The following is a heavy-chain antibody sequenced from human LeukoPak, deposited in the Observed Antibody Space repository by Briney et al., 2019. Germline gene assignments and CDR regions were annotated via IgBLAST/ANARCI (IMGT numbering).Heavy chain of an antibody. V-gene: IGHV1-8*01. D-gene: IGHD6-19*01. Sequence: ASVKVSCKASGYTFTSYDINWVRQATGQGLEWMGWMNPNSGNTGYAQKLQGRVTMTRNTSISTAYMELSSLRSEDTAVYYCARDPLRVMRQWLARDAFDIWGQGTMVTVSS. CDR1: GYTFTSYD. CDR2: MNPNSGNT. CDR3: ARDPLRVMRQWLARDAFDI. J-gene: IGHJ3*02.